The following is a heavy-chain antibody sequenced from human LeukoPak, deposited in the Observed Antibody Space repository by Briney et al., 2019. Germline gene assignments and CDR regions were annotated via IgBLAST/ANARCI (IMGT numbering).Heavy chain of an antibody. J-gene: IGHJ3*02. Sequence: GGSLRLSCAASGFTFDDYAMHWVRQAPGKGLEWVSGISWNSGSIGYADSVKGRFTISRDNAKNSLYLQMNSLRAEDTAVYYCARTTWAFAFDIWGQGTMVTVSS. CDR1: GFTFDDYA. V-gene: IGHV3-9*01. CDR2: ISWNSGSI. D-gene: IGHD7-27*01. CDR3: ARTTWAFAFDI.